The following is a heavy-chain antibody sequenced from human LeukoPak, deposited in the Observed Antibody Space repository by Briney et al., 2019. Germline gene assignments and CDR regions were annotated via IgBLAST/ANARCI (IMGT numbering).Heavy chain of an antibody. D-gene: IGHD1-7*01. CDR1: GGTFSSYA. CDR3: ARGLSGITGTTAAFDI. J-gene: IGHJ3*02. V-gene: IGHV1-69*05. CDR2: IIPIFGTA. Sequence: ASVKVSCKASGGTFSSYAISWVRQAPGQGLEWMGGIIPIFGTANYAQKFQGRVTITTDESTSTAYMELSSLRSEDTAAYYCARGLSGITGTTAAFDIWGQGTMVTVSS.